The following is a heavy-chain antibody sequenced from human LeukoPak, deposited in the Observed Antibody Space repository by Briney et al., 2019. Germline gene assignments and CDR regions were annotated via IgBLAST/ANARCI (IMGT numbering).Heavy chain of an antibody. CDR1: GGSISTYY. Sequence: SETLSLTCTVSGGSISTYYWSWIRQPPGKGLEWIGYIYYTGSTSYNPSLKSRVTMSLDTSKNQFSLQLNSVTPADTAVYYCARGENYWPQWWFDPWGRGTLVSASS. CDR3: ARGENYWPQWWFDP. D-gene: IGHD1-7*01. V-gene: IGHV4-59*01. CDR2: IYYTGST. J-gene: IGHJ5*02.